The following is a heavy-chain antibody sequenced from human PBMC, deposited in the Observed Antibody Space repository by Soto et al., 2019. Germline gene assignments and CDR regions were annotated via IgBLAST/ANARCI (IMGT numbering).Heavy chain of an antibody. Sequence: GESLKISCKGSGYSFTSYWNCWGRQMPGKGLEWMGIIYPGGSDTRYSPSFQGQVTISADKSISTAYLQWSSLKASDTAMYYCARTMIVSHTPDYWGQGTLVTVSS. CDR3: ARTMIVSHTPDY. V-gene: IGHV5-51*01. D-gene: IGHD3-22*01. CDR2: IYPGGSDT. J-gene: IGHJ4*01. CDR1: GYSFTSYW.